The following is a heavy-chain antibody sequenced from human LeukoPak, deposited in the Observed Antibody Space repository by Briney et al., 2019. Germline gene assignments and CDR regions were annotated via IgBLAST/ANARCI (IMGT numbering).Heavy chain of an antibody. CDR3: ARDSDLAYYGYDAFDI. CDR2: ISHDGNNK. D-gene: IGHD2-21*01. V-gene: IGHV3-30*03. CDR1: GFPFSDYG. J-gene: IGHJ3*02. Sequence: GSLRLSCAASGFPFSDYGMYWVRQAPGKGLEWLAVISHDGNNKYYADSVKGRFTISRGNSKDTLYLQMNSLRAEDTAVYYCARDSDLAYYGYDAFDIWGQGTMVTVSS.